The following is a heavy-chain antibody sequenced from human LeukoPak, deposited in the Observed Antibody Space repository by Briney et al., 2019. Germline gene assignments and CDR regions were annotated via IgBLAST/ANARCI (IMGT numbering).Heavy chain of an antibody. CDR2: IYYSGST. Sequence: SETLSLTCTVSGGSISSYYWSWVRQPPGKGLEWIGDIYYSGSTNYNPSLKSRFTISVDTSKNQFSLKLSSVTAADTAVYYCARVAREPYYYYSYMDVWGKGTTVTVSS. J-gene: IGHJ6*03. CDR3: ARVAREPYYYYSYMDV. D-gene: IGHD1-26*01. V-gene: IGHV4-59*01. CDR1: GGSISSYY.